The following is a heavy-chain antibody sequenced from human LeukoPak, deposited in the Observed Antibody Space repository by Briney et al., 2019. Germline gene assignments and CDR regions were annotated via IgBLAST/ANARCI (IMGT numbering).Heavy chain of an antibody. J-gene: IGHJ1*01. CDR1: GFTFSTSD. CDR2: ISSSGSTI. Sequence: GGSLRLSCAASGFTFSTSDMNWIRQAPGKGLEWVSHISSSGSTITYADSVKGRFTVSRVNTKNSLYLQMNSLRADDTAIYYCARTKWRLPWAWGQGTLVTVSS. D-gene: IGHD5-12*01. CDR3: ARTKWRLPWA. V-gene: IGHV3-48*03.